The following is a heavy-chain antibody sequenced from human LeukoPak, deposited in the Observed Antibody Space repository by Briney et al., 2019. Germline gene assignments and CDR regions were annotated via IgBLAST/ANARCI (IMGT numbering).Heavy chain of an antibody. CDR1: GFTFSSYA. J-gene: IGHJ4*02. CDR2: ISGSGGST. CDR3: AHISSSWPDY. D-gene: IGHD6-13*01. V-gene: IGHV3-23*01. Sequence: GRSLRLSCAASGFTFSSYAMSWVRQAPGKGLEWVSAISGSGGSTYYADSVKGRSTISRDNSKNTLYLQMNSLRAEDTAVYYCAHISSSWPDYWGQGTLVTVSS.